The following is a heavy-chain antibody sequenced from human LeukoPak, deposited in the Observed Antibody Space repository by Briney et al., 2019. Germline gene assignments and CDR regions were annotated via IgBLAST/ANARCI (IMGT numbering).Heavy chain of an antibody. J-gene: IGHJ3*02. V-gene: IGHV3-23*01. Sequence: GGSLRLSCAASGFTFSTYAMSWFRQAPGKGLEWISVVSGDGSVTFYADSVKGRFTISRDNSKNTLYLQMDSLRAEDTAVYYCARYGGGHWAFDIWGQGTMVTVSS. CDR1: GFTFSTYA. CDR2: VSGDGSVT. CDR3: ARYGGGHWAFDI. D-gene: IGHD3-10*01.